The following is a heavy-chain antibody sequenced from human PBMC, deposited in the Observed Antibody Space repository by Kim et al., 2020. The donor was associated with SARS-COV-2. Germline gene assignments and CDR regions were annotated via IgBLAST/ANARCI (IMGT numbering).Heavy chain of an antibody. D-gene: IGHD1-1*01. V-gene: IGHV3-74*01. CDR3: ARDQEQLPGWYFDL. Sequence: ADSVKGRFTNSRDNAKNTLYLQMNSLRAEDTAVYYCARDQEQLPGWYFDLWGRGTLVTVSS. J-gene: IGHJ2*01.